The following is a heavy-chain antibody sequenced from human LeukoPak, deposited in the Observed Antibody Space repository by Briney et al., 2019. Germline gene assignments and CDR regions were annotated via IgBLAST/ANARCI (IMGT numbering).Heavy chain of an antibody. CDR3: ARVYGSGSYYRAYGMDV. CDR2: IYYSGST. J-gene: IGHJ6*02. V-gene: IGHV4-59*01. D-gene: IGHD3-10*01. Sequence: SETLSLTCTVSGGSISSYYWSWIRQPPGKGLEWIGYIYYSGSTNYNPSLKSRVTISVDTSKNQFSLKLSSVTAADTAVYYCARVYGSGSYYRAYGMDVWGQGTTVTVSS. CDR1: GGSISSYY.